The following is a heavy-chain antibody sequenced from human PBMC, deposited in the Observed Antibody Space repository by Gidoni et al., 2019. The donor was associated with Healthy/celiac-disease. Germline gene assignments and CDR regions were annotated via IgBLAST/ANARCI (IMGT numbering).Heavy chain of an antibody. Sequence: PIFGTANYAQKFQGRVTITADESTSTAYMELSSLRSEDTAVYYCARDREGARFPNWGQGTLVTVSS. D-gene: IGHD1-26*01. CDR2: PIFGTA. J-gene: IGHJ4*02. V-gene: IGHV1-69*01. CDR3: ARDREGARFPN.